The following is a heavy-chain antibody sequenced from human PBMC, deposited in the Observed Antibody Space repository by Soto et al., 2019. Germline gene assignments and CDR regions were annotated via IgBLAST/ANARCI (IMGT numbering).Heavy chain of an antibody. Sequence: QVQLQESGPGLVKPSETLSLTCTVSGGSISGDYWSWIRQSPGKGLEWIGYIYYTGTTKYNPSLKSRLTISVDTSKNQFSLKRSSVTAADTAVYYCARLGGYYQAFDSWGQGTLVTVAS. V-gene: IGHV4-59*08. CDR3: ARLGGYYQAFDS. CDR1: GGSISGDY. J-gene: IGHJ4*02. CDR2: IYYTGTT. D-gene: IGHD3-22*01.